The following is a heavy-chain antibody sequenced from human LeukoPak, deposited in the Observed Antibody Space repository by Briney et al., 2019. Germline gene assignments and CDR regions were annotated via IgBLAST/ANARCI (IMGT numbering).Heavy chain of an antibody. V-gene: IGHV1-2*02. Sequence: ASVKVSCKASGYTFTGYYMHWVRQAPGQGLEWMGWINPNSGDTNYAQKFQGRVTMTRDTSISTAYMEVSRLTSDGTAVYFCARRVPAGIGAFDIWGQGTMVTVSS. CDR1: GYTFTGYY. D-gene: IGHD2-2*02. J-gene: IGHJ3*02. CDR2: INPNSGDT. CDR3: ARRVPAGIGAFDI.